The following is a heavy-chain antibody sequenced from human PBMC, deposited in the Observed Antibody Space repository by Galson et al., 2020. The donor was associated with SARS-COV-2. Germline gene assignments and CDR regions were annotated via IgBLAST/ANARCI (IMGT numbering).Heavy chain of an antibody. D-gene: IGHD3-9*01. CDR2: IDWDDDK. J-gene: IGHJ6*02. CDR1: GFSLSTSGMC. V-gene: IGHV2-70*01. CDR3: ARIRYDILTGSGYYGMDV. Sequence: SGPTLVKPTQTLTLTCTFSGFSLSTSGMCVSWIRQPPGKALEWLALIDWDDDKYYSTSLKTRLTISKDTSKNQVVLTMTNMDPVDTATYYWARIRYDILTGSGYYGMDVWGQGTTVTVSS.